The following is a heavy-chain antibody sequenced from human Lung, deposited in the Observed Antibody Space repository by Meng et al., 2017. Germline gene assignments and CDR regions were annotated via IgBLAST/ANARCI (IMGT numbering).Heavy chain of an antibody. CDR1: GYTFTSYY. CDR2: INPNDGST. V-gene: IGHV1-46*01. Sequence: ASAKVFCNASGYTFTSYYIHWVRQAPGQGLEWMGIINPNDGSTNYAQNFQGRVTMTRDTSTTTVYMDLSSLRSEDTAVYFCARVPGIAAAGNFFDFWGQGTLSPSPQ. J-gene: IGHJ4*02. CDR3: ARVPGIAAAGNFFDF. D-gene: IGHD6-13*01.